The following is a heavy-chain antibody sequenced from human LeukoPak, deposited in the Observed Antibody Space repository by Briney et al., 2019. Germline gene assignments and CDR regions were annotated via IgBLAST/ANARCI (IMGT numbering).Heavy chain of an antibody. CDR1: GYTFTSYG. CDR2: ISAYNGNT. CDR3: AREPELRFLVWSGGMAAAFDP. D-gene: IGHD3-10*01. J-gene: IGHJ5*02. V-gene: IGHV1-18*01. Sequence: ASVKVSCKASGYTFTSYGISWVRQAPGQGLEWMGWISAYNGNTNYAQKLQGRVTMTTDTSTSTAYMELRSLRSDDTDVYYCAREPELRFLVWSGGMAAAFDPWGPGTLVTASS.